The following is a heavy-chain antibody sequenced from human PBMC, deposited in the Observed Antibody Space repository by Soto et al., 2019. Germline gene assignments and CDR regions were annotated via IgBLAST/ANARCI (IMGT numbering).Heavy chain of an antibody. Sequence: QITLNESGPTVVRPTETLTLTCRFSGFSLTTSGVGVGWIRQSPGKAPEWLALIYWDDDKRYSASLKSRRTITKHTSKNQVVLTVSDLDPTDTATYYCAHRVLRTVFGLVTTTAIYFDFWGQGTPVAVSS. J-gene: IGHJ4*02. CDR3: AHRVLRTVFGLVTTTAIYFDF. CDR1: GFSLTTSGVG. D-gene: IGHD3-3*01. CDR2: IYWDDDK. V-gene: IGHV2-5*02.